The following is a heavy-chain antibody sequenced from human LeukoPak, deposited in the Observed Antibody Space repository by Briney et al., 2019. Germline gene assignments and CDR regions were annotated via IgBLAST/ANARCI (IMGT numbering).Heavy chain of an antibody. Sequence: GGSLRLSCAASGFTFSDHYMDWIRQAPGKGLEWVGRIRNRVNDYITEYAASVKGRFTISRDDLKYSLNLQMNSLKAEDTAVYYCSRPASGGSSDRHFDLWGRGALVTVSS. V-gene: IGHV3-72*01. CDR2: IRNRVNDYIT. CDR1: GFTFSDHY. D-gene: IGHD2-15*01. CDR3: SRPASGGSSDRHFDL. J-gene: IGHJ2*01.